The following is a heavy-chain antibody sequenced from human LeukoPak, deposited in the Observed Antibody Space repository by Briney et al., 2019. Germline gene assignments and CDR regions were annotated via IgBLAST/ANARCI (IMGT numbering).Heavy chain of an antibody. CDR3: SGKSGGEYSSGWYKTQFLVK. D-gene: IGHD6-19*01. Sequence: GSLRLSCVASGFTVSRNYMSWVRQAPGKGLEWIASGDYSGGTYYNPSLESRVAISADMSKNQISLKLTSVTGADTAVYYCSGKSGGEYSSGWYKTQFLVKWGPGVQVTASS. CDR2: GDYSGGT. V-gene: IGHV4-59*02. CDR1: GFTVSRNY. J-gene: IGHJ4*02.